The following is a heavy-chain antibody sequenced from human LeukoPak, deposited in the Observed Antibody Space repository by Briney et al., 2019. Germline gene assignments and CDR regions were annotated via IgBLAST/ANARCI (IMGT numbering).Heavy chain of an antibody. D-gene: IGHD2-15*01. CDR1: GYTLTELS. J-gene: IGHJ6*03. Sequence: ASVKVSCKVSGYTLTELSMHWVRQAPGKGLEWMGGFDPEDGETIYAQKFQGRVTMTEDTSTDTAYMELSSLRSEDTAVYYCATSVVPYCSGGSCSGIYYYYMHVWGKGTTVTVSS. V-gene: IGHV1-24*01. CDR2: FDPEDGET. CDR3: ATSVVPYCSGGSCSGIYYYYMHV.